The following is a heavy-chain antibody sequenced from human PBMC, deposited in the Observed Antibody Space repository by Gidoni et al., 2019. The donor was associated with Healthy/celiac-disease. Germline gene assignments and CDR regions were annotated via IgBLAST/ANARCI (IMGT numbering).Heavy chain of an antibody. V-gene: IGHV3-30-3*01. CDR2: ISYDGSNK. Sequence: QVQLVESGGGVVQPGRSLRLSGAASGFTLSSYAMHWVRQAPGKGLEWVAVISYDGSNKYYADSVKGRFTISRDNSKNTLYLQMNSLRAEDTAGYYCARTLNLNYPERGMDVWGQGTTVTVSS. CDR1: GFTLSSYA. D-gene: IGHD4-4*01. J-gene: IGHJ6*02. CDR3: ARTLNLNYPERGMDV.